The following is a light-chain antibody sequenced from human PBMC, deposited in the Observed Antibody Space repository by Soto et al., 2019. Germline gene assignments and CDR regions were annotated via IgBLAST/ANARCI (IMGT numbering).Light chain of an antibody. CDR3: SSFTTTSTYV. V-gene: IGLV2-14*01. CDR1: SSDVGGYNY. Sequence: SVLTQPASVSGSPGQSITISCTGTSSDVGGYNYVSWYQQHPGKAPKLIICDVTNRPSGVSNRFSGSKSGNAASLTISVLQAEDEADYYCSSFTTTSTYVFGTGTKVTGL. J-gene: IGLJ1*01. CDR2: DVT.